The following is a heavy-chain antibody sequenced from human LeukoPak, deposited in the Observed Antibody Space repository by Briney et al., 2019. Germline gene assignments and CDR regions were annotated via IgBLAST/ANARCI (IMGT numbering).Heavy chain of an antibody. D-gene: IGHD6-6*01. V-gene: IGHV4-59*10. J-gene: IGHJ4*02. CDR1: GGSFSGYY. CDR2: IYTSGST. CDR3: ARALYSSSPFDY. Sequence: SETLSLTCAVYGGSFSGYYWSWIRQPAGKGLEWIGRIYTSGSTNYNPSLKSRVTMSVDTSKNQFSLKLSSVTAADTAVYYCARALYSSSPFDYWGQGTLVTVSS.